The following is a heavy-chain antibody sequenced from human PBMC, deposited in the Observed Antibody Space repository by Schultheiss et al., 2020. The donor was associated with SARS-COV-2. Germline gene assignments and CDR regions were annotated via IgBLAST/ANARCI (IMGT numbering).Heavy chain of an antibody. CDR2: IWYDGSNK. Sequence: GGSLRLSCAASGFTFSSYGMHWVRQAPGKGLEWVAVIWYDGSNKYYADSVKGRFTISRDNSKNTLYLQMNSLRGEDTAVYYCAKSTVTTNFFDYWGQGTLVTVSS. CDR3: AKSTVTTNFFDY. D-gene: IGHD4-17*01. J-gene: IGHJ4*02. V-gene: IGHV3-33*06. CDR1: GFTFSSYG.